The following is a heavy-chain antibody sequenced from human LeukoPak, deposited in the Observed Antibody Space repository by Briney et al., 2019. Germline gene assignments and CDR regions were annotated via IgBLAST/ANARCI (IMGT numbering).Heavy chain of an antibody. CDR1: GGSFSGYY. Sequence: SETLSLTCAVYGGSFSGYYWSWIRQPPGKGLEWIGEINHSGSTNYNPSLKSRVTISEDTSKNQFSLKLSSVTAADTAVYYCARGRSRMVRGVIMARPYFDYWGQGTLVTVSS. J-gene: IGHJ4*02. CDR2: INHSGST. D-gene: IGHD3-10*01. V-gene: IGHV4-34*01. CDR3: ARGRSRMVRGVIMARPYFDY.